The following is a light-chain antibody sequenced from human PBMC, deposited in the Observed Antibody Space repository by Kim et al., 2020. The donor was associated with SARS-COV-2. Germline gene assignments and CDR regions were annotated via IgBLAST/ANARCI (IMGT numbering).Light chain of an antibody. CDR1: KLGDKY. CDR3: QAWDSSVV. Sequence: SYELTQPPSVSVSPGQTASITCSGDKLGDKYACWYQQKPGQSPVLVIYQYSKRPSGIPERFSGSNSGNTATLTISGTQAMDEADYYCQAWDSSVVVGGGT. CDR2: QYS. V-gene: IGLV3-1*01. J-gene: IGLJ2*01.